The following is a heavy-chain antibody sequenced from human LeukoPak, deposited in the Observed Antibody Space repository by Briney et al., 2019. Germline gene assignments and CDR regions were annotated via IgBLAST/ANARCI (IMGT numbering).Heavy chain of an antibody. CDR2: IYSGGST. CDR3: AKGSSAVGGGLHADY. D-gene: IGHD6-13*01. V-gene: IGHV3-53*01. CDR1: GFTVSSNY. J-gene: IGHJ4*02. Sequence: PGGSLRLSCAASGFTVSSNYMSWVRQAPGKGLEWVSVIYSGGSTYYADSVKGRFTISSDNSKNTIYLQMNSLRVEDTAVYYCAKGSSAVGGGLHADYWGQGTLVTVSS.